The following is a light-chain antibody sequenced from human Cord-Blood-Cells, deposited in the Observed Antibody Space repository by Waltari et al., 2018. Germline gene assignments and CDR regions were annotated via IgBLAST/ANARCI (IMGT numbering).Light chain of an antibody. J-gene: IGLJ3*02. V-gene: IGLV2-8*01. CDR2: EVS. Sequence: QSALTQPPSASGSPGQSVTISCTGTSSDVGGYNYVSWYPQHPGKAPKLMIYEVSNRPSGVPDRFSGSKSGNTASLTVSGLQAEDEADYYCSSYAGSNNLVFGGGTKLTVL. CDR3: SSYAGSNNLV. CDR1: SSDVGGYNY.